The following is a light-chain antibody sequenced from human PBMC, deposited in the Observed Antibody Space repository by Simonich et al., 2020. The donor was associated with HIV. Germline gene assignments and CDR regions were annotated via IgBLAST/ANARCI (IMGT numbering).Light chain of an antibody. J-gene: IGLJ2*01. Sequence: SYELTQPSSVSVSPGQTARITCSGDVLAKKYARGFQQKPGKAPVLVIYKNSERPSGNPERFSGSSSGTTVTLTISGAQVEDEADYYCYSAADNNVVFGGGTKLTVL. CDR1: VLAKKY. CDR2: KNS. CDR3: YSAADNNVV. V-gene: IGLV3-27*01.